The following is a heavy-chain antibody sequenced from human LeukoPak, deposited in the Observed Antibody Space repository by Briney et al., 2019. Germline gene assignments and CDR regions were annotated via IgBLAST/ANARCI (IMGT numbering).Heavy chain of an antibody. J-gene: IGHJ4*02. V-gene: IGHV3-48*03. Sequence: GGSLRLSCAASGFSFNYHEMIWLRQAPGKGLEWVSFISSSGRKIYYADSVRGRFTISRDSAKNSLSLQMNSLQAEDTAVHYCARGFYVHGGGYHFDYWGQGILVTVSS. D-gene: IGHD2-15*01. CDR2: ISSSGRKI. CDR1: GFSFNYHE. CDR3: ARGFYVHGGGYHFDY.